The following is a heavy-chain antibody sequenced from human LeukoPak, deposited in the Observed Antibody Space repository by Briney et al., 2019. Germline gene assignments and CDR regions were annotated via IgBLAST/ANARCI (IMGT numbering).Heavy chain of an antibody. CDR2: IRSKAYGGTT. Sequence: PGGSLRLSCTASGFTFGDYDMSWVRQAPGKGLEWVGFIRSKAYGGTTEYAASVKGRFTISRDDSKSIAYLQMNSLKTEDTAVYYCTRGANLMITFGGVIAPCDYWGQGTLVTVSS. V-gene: IGHV3-49*04. CDR3: TRGANLMITFGGVIAPCDY. CDR1: GFTFGDYD. D-gene: IGHD3-16*02. J-gene: IGHJ4*02.